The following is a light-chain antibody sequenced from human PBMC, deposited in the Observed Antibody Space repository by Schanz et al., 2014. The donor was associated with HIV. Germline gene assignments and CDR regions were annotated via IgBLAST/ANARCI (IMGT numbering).Light chain of an antibody. V-gene: IGLV2-14*02. CDR2: EVN. J-gene: IGLJ3*02. CDR1: TSDVGTYNL. Sequence: QSVLTQPASVSGSPGQSITISCTGTTSDVGTYNLVSWYQHHPGKAPKLMIYEVNKRPSAVPDRFSGSRSGNTASLTVSGLQAEDEADYYCSSYTSSSTVVFGGGTKLTVL. CDR3: SSYTSSSTVV.